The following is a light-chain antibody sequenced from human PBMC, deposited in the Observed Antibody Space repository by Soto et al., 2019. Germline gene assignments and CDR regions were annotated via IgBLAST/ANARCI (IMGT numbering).Light chain of an antibody. V-gene: IGKV3-20*01. Sequence: EIVLTQSPGTLSLSPGERATLSCRASDSFAGPYVAWYQQRPGQAPRFLIYGVSSRATGIPDRFSGRGSGTLFTLAITRVEPEDFAVYICQQYGSIPLTFGGGTKLEIK. J-gene: IGKJ4*01. CDR1: DSFAGPY. CDR3: QQYGSIPLT. CDR2: GVS.